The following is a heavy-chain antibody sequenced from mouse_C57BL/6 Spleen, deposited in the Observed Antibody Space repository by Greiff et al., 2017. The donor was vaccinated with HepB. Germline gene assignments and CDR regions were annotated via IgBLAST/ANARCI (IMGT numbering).Heavy chain of an antibody. Sequence: VNVVESGAELVKPGASVKLSCKASGYTFTEYTIHRVKQRSGQGLEWIGWFYPGSGSIKYNEKFKDKATLTADKSSSTVYMELSRLTSEDSAVYFCARHGADYYGSSPWFAYWGQGTLVTVSA. CDR1: GYTFTEYT. CDR3: ARHGADYYGSSPWFAY. V-gene: IGHV1-62-2*01. CDR2: FYPGSGSI. D-gene: IGHD1-1*01. J-gene: IGHJ3*01.